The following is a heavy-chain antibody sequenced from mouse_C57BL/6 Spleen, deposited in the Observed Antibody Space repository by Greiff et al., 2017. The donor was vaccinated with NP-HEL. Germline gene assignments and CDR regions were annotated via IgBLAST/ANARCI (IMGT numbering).Heavy chain of an antibody. D-gene: IGHD2-5*01. Sequence: QVQLQQPGAELVRPGSSVKLSCKASGYTFTSYWMDWVKQRPGQGLEWIGNIYPSDSETHYNQKFKDKATLTVDKSSSTAYMQLSSLTSEDSAVYYCARGSKALYYAMDYWGQGTSVTVSS. CDR2: IYPSDSET. CDR1: GYTFTSYW. V-gene: IGHV1-61*01. J-gene: IGHJ4*01. CDR3: ARGSKALYYAMDY.